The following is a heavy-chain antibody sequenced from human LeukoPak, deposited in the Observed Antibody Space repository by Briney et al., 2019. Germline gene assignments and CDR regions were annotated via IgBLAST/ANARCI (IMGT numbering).Heavy chain of an antibody. Sequence: GGSLRLSCAASGFTFSSHEMNWVRQAPGKGLEWVSYISSSGSTIYYADSVKGRFTISRDNAKNSLYLQMNSLRAEDTAVYYCARELSAIAVAGFDYWGQGTLVTVPS. V-gene: IGHV3-48*03. D-gene: IGHD6-19*01. CDR1: GFTFSSHE. CDR2: ISSSGSTI. CDR3: ARELSAIAVAGFDY. J-gene: IGHJ4*02.